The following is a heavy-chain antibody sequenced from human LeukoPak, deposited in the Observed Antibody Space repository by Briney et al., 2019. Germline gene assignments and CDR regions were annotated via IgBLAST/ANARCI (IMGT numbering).Heavy chain of an antibody. V-gene: IGHV1-2*02. J-gene: IGHJ5*02. CDR2: INPNSGGT. CDR3: ARVQTDTAMVTVAGTWFDR. CDR1: GYTFTVYY. D-gene: IGHD5-18*01. Sequence: ASVKVSFKASGYTFTVYYMHWVRQAPGQGRGWMGWINPNSGGTNYAQKFQGRVTMTRDTSISTAYMEMSRLRSDDTAVYYCARVQTDTAMVTVAGTWFDRWGQGTLVTVSS.